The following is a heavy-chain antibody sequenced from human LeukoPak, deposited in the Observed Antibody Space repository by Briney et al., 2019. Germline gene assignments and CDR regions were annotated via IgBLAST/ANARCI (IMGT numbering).Heavy chain of an antibody. CDR3: ARVEATTGRNYHYYYMDV. CDR2: INSGSTYM. Sequence: GGSLRLSCGASGFYFSSYSMNWVRQAPGKGLEWVSSINSGSTYMYYADSVKGRFTISRDNAKNSLHLQMYSLRPEDTAVYFCARVEATTGRNYHYYYMDVWGKGTTVTVSS. V-gene: IGHV3-21*01. J-gene: IGHJ6*03. CDR1: GFYFSSYS. D-gene: IGHD1-1*01.